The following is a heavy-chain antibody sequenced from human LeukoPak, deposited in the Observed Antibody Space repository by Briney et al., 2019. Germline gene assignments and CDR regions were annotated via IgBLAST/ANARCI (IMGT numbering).Heavy chain of an antibody. CDR2: ISYDGSDK. CDR3: ARDVKAYGGPHWFDP. CDR1: GFTFSSYG. Sequence: GGSLRLSCAASGFTFSSYGMHWVRQAPGKGLEWVAVISYDGSDKYYADSVKGRFTISRDSSKNTLYLQMNSLRAEDTAVYYCARDVKAYGGPHWFDPWGQGTLVTVSS. J-gene: IGHJ5*02. D-gene: IGHD2-21*01. V-gene: IGHV3-30*03.